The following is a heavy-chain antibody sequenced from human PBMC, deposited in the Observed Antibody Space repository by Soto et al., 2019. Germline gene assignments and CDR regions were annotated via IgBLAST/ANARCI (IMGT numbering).Heavy chain of an antibody. CDR1: GYSFTSSW. D-gene: IGHD2-2*01. J-gene: IGHJ6*03. Sequence: GASLKISCKGSGYSFTSSWIGWVRQMPGKGLEWMGIIYPGDSDTRYSPSFQGQVTISADKSISTAYLQWSSLKASDTAMYYCARSACRPLSPSESTSCYSYPGYYMDVWGKGTTVTVSS. CDR3: ARSACRPLSPSESTSCYSYPGYYMDV. V-gene: IGHV5-51*01. CDR2: IYPGDSDT.